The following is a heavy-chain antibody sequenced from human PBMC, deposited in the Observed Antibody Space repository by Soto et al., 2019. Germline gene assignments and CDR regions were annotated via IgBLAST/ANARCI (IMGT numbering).Heavy chain of an antibody. D-gene: IGHD2-2*01. CDR3: ARVDRYQVPYYYHYYMDF. J-gene: IGHJ6*03. CDR2: ISAYNGNT. V-gene: IGHV1-18*01. Sequence: ASVKVSCKASGYTFTSYGISWVRQAPGRGLEWMGWISAYNGNTNYAQKLQGRVTMTTDTSTSTAYMELRSLRSDDTAVYYCARVDRYQVPYYYHYYMDFWGTGTTVTVSS. CDR1: GYTFTSYG.